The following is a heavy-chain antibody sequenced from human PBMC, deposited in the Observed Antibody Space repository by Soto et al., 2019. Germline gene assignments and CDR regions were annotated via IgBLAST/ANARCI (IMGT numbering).Heavy chain of an antibody. J-gene: IGHJ3*02. Sequence: SETLSLTCAVYGGSFSGYYWSWIRQPPGKGLEWIGEINHSGSTNYNPSLKSRVTISVDTSKNQFSLKLSSVTAADTAVYYCARSLPAASAFDIWGQGTMVTVSS. CDR1: GGSFSGYY. V-gene: IGHV4-34*01. D-gene: IGHD2-2*01. CDR3: ARSLPAASAFDI. CDR2: INHSGST.